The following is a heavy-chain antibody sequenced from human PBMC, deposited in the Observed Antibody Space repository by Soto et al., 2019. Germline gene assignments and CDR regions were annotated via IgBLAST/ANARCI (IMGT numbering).Heavy chain of an antibody. CDR3: AGGQWSPMGLYYYYYGMDV. J-gene: IGHJ6*02. CDR1: GGSVSSGSYY. Sequence: PSETLSLTCTVSGGSVSSGSYYWSWIRQPPGKGLEWIGRIYYSGSTNYNPSLKSRVTISVDTSKNQFSLKLSSVTAADTAVYYCAGGQWSPMGLYYYYYGMDVWGQGTTVTVAS. V-gene: IGHV4-61*01. D-gene: IGHD6-19*01. CDR2: IYYSGST.